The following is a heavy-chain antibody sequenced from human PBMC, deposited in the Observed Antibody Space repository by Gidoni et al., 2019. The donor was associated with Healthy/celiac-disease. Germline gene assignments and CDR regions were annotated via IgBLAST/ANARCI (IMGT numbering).Heavy chain of an antibody. Sequence: QVQLQQWGAGLLKPSETLSLTCAVYGGSFSGYYWSWIRQPPGKGLEWIGEINHSGSTNYNPSLKSRVTISVDTSKNQFSLKLSSVTAADTAVYYCARAPPRGGRYSYGYTWNFQHWGQGTLVTVSS. CDR2: INHSGST. V-gene: IGHV4-34*01. J-gene: IGHJ1*01. D-gene: IGHD5-18*01. CDR1: GGSFSGYY. CDR3: ARAPPRGGRYSYGYTWNFQH.